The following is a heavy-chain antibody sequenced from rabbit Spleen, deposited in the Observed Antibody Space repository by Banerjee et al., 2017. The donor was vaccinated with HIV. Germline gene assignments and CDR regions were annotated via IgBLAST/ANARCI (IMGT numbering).Heavy chain of an antibody. CDR3: ARDFDF. CDR1: GFSFSSSYY. V-gene: IGHV1S40*01. J-gene: IGHJ4*01. CDR2: IYTGSSGYT. Sequence: QSLEESGGDLVKPEGSLTLTCTASGFSFSSSYYMCWVRQAPGKGLEWIACIYTGSSGYTYYASWAKGRFTISKTSSTTVTLQMTSLTAADTATYFCARDFDFWGQGTLVTVS.